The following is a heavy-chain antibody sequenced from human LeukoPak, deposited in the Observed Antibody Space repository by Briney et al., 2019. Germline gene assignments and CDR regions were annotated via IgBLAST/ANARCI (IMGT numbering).Heavy chain of an antibody. D-gene: IGHD2-2*01. Sequence: PGRSLSLSCAASGFTFSSYGMHWVRQAPGKGLEWVAVIWYDGSNKYYADSVKGRFTISRDNSKNTLYLQMNSLRAEDTAVYYCARSEGYCSSASCDAYYYYMDVWGKGTTVTVSS. CDR1: GFTFSSYG. CDR3: ARSEGYCSSASCDAYYYYMDV. J-gene: IGHJ6*03. V-gene: IGHV3-33*01. CDR2: IWYDGSNK.